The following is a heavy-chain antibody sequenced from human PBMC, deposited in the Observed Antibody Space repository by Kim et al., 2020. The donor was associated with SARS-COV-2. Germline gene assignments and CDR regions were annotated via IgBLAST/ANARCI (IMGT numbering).Heavy chain of an antibody. CDR3: ANGGMSLPADHDY. D-gene: IGHD6-25*01. J-gene: IGHJ4*02. Sequence: YADPVKGHVPISRDNTKNTLYLQMTSLGAEETAVYYCANGGMSLPADHDYWGQGTLVTVSS. V-gene: IGHV3-30*02.